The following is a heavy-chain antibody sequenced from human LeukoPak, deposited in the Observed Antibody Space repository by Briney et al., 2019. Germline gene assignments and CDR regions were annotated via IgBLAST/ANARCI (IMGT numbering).Heavy chain of an antibody. J-gene: IGHJ3*02. V-gene: IGHV3-30*03. CDR3: ARDFGNSDFDAFDI. Sequence: GGSLRLSCAASGFTFSSYGMHWVRQAPGKGLEWVAVISYDGSNKYYADSVKGRFTISRDNSKNTLYLQMNSLRAEDTAVYYCARDFGNSDFDAFDIWGQGTMVTVSS. CDR2: ISYDGSNK. D-gene: IGHD1-7*01. CDR1: GFTFSSYG.